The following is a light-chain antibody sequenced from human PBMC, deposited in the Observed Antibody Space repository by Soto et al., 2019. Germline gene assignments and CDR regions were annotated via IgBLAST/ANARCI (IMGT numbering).Light chain of an antibody. Sequence: QSVLTQPPSVSGAPGQRVTISCTGSSSNIGAGYDVHWYQQLPGTAPKLLIYGNSNRPSGVPDRFSGSKSGSSASLAITGLQAEDESDYYCQSHDSSLSVGVFGTGTKMTVL. CDR1: SSNIGAGYD. J-gene: IGLJ1*01. CDR3: QSHDSSLSVGV. CDR2: GNS. V-gene: IGLV1-40*01.